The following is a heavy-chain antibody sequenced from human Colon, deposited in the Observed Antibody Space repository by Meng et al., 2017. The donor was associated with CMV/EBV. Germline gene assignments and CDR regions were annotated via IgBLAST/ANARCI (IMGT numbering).Heavy chain of an antibody. CDR2: ISTSGGRT. V-gene: IGHV3-23*01. Sequence: GGSLRLSCAASGMTFSHYAMSWVRQAPGKGLEWVSTISTSGGRTYYADSVKGRFTISRDNSKNTLVLQMDSLRAEDTATFYCARQGFGDYSYYFDHWGQGILVTVSS. CDR1: GMTFSHYA. CDR3: ARQGFGDYSYYFDH. D-gene: IGHD4-17*01. J-gene: IGHJ4*02.